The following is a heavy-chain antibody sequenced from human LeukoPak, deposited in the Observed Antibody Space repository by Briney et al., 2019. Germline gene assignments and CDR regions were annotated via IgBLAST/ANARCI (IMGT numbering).Heavy chain of an antibody. CDR3: ARLQYCSGTSCYWFDP. CDR2: IYRTGST. V-gene: IGHV4-30-2*01. J-gene: IGHJ5*02. D-gene: IGHD2-2*01. Sequence: SQTLSLTCDVSGGSISSGLYSWSWIRQPLGKGLEWIGYIYRTGSTYYNPSLKSRVTISVDTSKNQFSLRLSSVTAADTAVYYCARLQYCSGTSCYWFDPWGQGTLVIVSS. CDR1: GGSISSGLYS.